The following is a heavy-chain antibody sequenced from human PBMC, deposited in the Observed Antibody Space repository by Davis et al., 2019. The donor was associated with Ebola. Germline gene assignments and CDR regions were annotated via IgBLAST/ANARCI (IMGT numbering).Heavy chain of an antibody. V-gene: IGHV5-10-1*01. CDR3: TGTVRVGASHF. D-gene: IGHD1-26*01. Sequence: GESLKISCKGSGYSFTSYWIGWVRQMPGKGLEWMGRIDPSDTYVNYSPSFQGHVTMSVDKSTTTAYLQWINLKASDTAIYCCTGTVRVGASHFWGRGTLVTVSS. CDR1: GYSFTSYW. J-gene: IGHJ4*02. CDR2: IDPSDTYV.